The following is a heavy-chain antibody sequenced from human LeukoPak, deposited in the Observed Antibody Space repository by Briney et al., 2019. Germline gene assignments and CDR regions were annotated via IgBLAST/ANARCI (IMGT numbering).Heavy chain of an antibody. V-gene: IGHV4-39*01. CDR1: GDSISSSPYF. D-gene: IGHD1-14*01. J-gene: IGHJ3*02. CDR3: ARPSGRNWNAFDI. Sequence: SETLSLTCTVSGDSISSSPYFCGWLRQPPGKGLEWIGSINYSVNTYFNPSLQSRVAISVDTSKNQFSLKLSSLTAADTAVYSCARPSGRNWNAFDIWGQGTMVTVSS. CDR2: INYSVNT.